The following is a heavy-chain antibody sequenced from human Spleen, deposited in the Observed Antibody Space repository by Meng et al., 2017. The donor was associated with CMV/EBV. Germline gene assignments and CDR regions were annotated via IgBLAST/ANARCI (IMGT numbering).Heavy chain of an antibody. CDR3: ARDPITIFGVALFYFDY. V-gene: IGHV1-46*01. Sequence: WVRRAAGEGRGGRGMGNPGGGEAAYGQEFRGGVTVARDTSASTLYMELSSLRSEDTAVYYCARDPITIFGVALFYFDYWGQGTLVTVSS. D-gene: IGHD3-3*01. J-gene: IGHJ4*02. CDR2: GNPGGGEA.